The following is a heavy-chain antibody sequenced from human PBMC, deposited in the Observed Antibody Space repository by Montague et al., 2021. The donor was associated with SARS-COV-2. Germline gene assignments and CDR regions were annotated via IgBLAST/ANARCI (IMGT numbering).Heavy chain of an antibody. Sequence: SETLSLTCTVSGGSTASHYWNWLRQSPGKRPEWIGYVYYNGDNKYNPPLQSRVTISIDTSENQFSLRLNSVTAADTAVYFCARGWAFAPWGQGRLVAVSS. D-gene: IGHD6-19*01. V-gene: IGHV4-59*08. CDR1: GGSTASHY. CDR3: ARGWAFAP. J-gene: IGHJ3*01. CDR2: VYYNGDN.